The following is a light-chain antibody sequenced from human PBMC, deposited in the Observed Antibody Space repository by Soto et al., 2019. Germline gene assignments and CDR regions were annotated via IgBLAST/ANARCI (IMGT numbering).Light chain of an antibody. CDR1: QSVSNN. J-gene: IGKJ1*01. V-gene: IGKV3-15*01. CDR3: QQYNNCPRT. Sequence: EIVVTQSPATLSVSPGERATLSCRASQSVSNNLAWYQQKPGQAPRLLIYGASTTATGIPARFSGSGSGTEFTLTISSLQSEDFAVCYCQQYNNCPRTFRQGTKVDIK. CDR2: GAS.